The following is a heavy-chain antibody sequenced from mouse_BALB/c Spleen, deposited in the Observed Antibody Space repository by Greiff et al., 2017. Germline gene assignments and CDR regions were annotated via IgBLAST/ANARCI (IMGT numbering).Heavy chain of an antibody. J-gene: IGHJ4*01. Sequence: EVKLMESGGGLVKPGGSLKLSCAASGFTFSSYAMSWVRQTPEKRLEWVASISSGGSTYYPDSVKGRFTISRDNARNILYLQMSSLRSEDTAMYYCARRGRTWDGNSFYAMDYWGQGTSVTVSS. D-gene: IGHD2-1*01. CDR1: GFTFSSYA. CDR2: ISSGGST. CDR3: ARRGRTWDGNSFYAMDY. V-gene: IGHV5-6-5*01.